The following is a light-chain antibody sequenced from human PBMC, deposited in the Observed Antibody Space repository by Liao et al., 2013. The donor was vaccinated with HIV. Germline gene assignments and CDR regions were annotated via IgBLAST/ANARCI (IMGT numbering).Light chain of an antibody. J-gene: IGLJ3*02. V-gene: IGLV3-25*03. CDR2: QDS. Sequence: SYELTQPPSVSVSPGQTASITCSADKLGDKYACWYQQKPGQSPVLVIYQDSMRPSGIPERFSGSSSGTTVTLTISGVQAEDEADYYCQSADSSGTYRVFGGGTKLTVL. CDR1: KLGDKY. CDR3: QSADSSGTYRV.